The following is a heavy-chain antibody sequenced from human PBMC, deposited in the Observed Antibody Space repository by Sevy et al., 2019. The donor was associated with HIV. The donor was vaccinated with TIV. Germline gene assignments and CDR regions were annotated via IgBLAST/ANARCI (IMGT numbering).Heavy chain of an antibody. D-gene: IGHD3-22*01. J-gene: IGHJ4*02. CDR2: ISYDGRNNK. V-gene: IGHV3-30*03. CDR1: GFSFSDYR. CDR3: GRDREMGNYYDSSGSIDY. Sequence: GGSLRLSCAASGFSFSDYRVHWVRQAPGKGLEWVAVISYDGRNNKYNADSVKGRFTISGDNSKKTLYLQMNSLRAEDTAVFYCGRDREMGNYYDSSGSIDYWGQGTLVTVSS.